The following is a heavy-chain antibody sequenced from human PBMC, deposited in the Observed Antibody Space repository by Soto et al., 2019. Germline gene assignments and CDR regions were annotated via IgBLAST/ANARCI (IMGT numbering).Heavy chain of an antibody. CDR1: GFTFTSSA. D-gene: IGHD3-22*01. V-gene: IGHV1-58*01. CDR3: AADYESRGYLEYFQH. CDR2: IVVGSGNT. J-gene: IGHJ1*01. Sequence: QMQLVQSGPEVKKPGTSVKVSCKASGFTFTSSAVQWVRQARGQRLEWIGWIVVGSGNTNYAQKFQERVTITRDMSTSTADMELSSVSSEDTTVYYCAADYESRGYLEYFQHWGEGTLVTVSS.